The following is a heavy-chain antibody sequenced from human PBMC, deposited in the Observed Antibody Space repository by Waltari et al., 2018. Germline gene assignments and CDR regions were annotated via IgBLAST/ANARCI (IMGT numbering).Heavy chain of an antibody. Sequence: QVQLQESGPGLVKPSETLSLTCTVSVASISSHYWRWIRQPPGKGLEWIGYIYYSGSTNYNPARKSRVTISVDTSKNQFSLKLSSVTAADTAVYYCARVDSFSTGLFDLWGRGTLVTVSS. CDR2: IYYSGST. CDR1: VASISSHY. V-gene: IGHV4-59*11. J-gene: IGHJ2*01. D-gene: IGHD2-8*02. CDR3: ARVDSFSTGLFDL.